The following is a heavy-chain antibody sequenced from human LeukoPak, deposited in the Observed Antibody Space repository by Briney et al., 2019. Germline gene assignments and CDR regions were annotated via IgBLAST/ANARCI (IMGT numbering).Heavy chain of an antibody. CDR3: ARGGHDYVWGSYRPPGAFDI. J-gene: IGHJ3*02. Sequence: GGSLRLSCAASGFTFSSYAMSWVRQAPGKGLEWVSAISGSGGSTYYADSVNGRFTISRDNSKNTLYLQMGSLRAEDMAVYYCARGGHDYVWGSYRPPGAFDIWGQGTMVTVSS. CDR1: GFTFSSYA. CDR2: ISGSGGST. V-gene: IGHV3-23*01. D-gene: IGHD3-16*02.